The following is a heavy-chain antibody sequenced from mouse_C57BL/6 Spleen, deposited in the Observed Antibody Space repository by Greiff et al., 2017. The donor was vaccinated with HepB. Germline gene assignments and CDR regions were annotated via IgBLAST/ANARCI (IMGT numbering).Heavy chain of an antibody. CDR2: INYDGSST. V-gene: IGHV5-16*01. D-gene: IGHD1-1*01. Sequence: VQLKESEGGLVQPGSSMKLSCTASGFTFSDYYMAWVRQVPEKGLEWVANINYDGSSTYYLDSLKSRFIISRDNAKNILYLQMSSLKSEDTATYYCARNPSHYYGSSYFDYWGQGTTLTVSS. CDR1: GFTFSDYY. J-gene: IGHJ2*01. CDR3: ARNPSHYYGSSYFDY.